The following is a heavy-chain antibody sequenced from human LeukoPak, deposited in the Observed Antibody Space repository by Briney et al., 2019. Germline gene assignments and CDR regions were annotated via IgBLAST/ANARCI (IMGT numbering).Heavy chain of an antibody. CDR3: AKSRAADTTLLFDY. CDR2: NTIGATDT. D-gene: IGHD6-13*01. J-gene: IGHJ4*02. CDR1: GFTFNSYA. Sequence: QPGGSLRLSCAASGFTFNSYAMNWVRQAPGKGLEWVSANTIGATDTFYEDSVKGRFTISRDNYKNTLYLQMSSLRVEDTAIYYCAKSRAADTTLLFDYWGQGTLVTVSS. V-gene: IGHV3-23*01.